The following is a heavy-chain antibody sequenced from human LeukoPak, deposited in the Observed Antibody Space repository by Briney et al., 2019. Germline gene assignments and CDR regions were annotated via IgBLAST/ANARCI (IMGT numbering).Heavy chain of an antibody. V-gene: IGHV3-48*02. Sequence: GGSLRLSCAASGFAFSSYNMNWVRQAPGKGLEWVSYISSSSSPIYYADSVKGRFTVSRDNAKNSLYLQMNSLRDEDTAVYYCARDLYCSGGRCYGDAFDIWGQGTMVTVSS. CDR2: ISSSSSPI. D-gene: IGHD2-15*01. CDR3: ARDLYCSGGRCYGDAFDI. J-gene: IGHJ3*02. CDR1: GFAFSSYN.